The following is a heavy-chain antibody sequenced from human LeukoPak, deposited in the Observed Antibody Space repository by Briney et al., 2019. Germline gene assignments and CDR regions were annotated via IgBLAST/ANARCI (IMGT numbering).Heavy chain of an antibody. J-gene: IGHJ4*02. CDR1: GDTFTSYD. CDR2: MSPNSGNT. V-gene: IGHV1-8*01. D-gene: IGHD7-27*01. Sequence: ASVKVSCKTSGDTFTSYDFNWVRQAHGQGLEWMGWMSPNSGNTGYAQKFQGRVTMTSDTSISTAYMELSSLRSDDTAVYYCARGPPNWGFDFWGQGTLVTVSS. CDR3: ARGPPNWGFDF.